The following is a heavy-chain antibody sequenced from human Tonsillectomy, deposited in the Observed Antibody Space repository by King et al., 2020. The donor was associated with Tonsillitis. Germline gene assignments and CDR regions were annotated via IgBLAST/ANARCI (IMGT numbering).Heavy chain of an antibody. J-gene: IGHJ3*01. Sequence: VQLVESGGGLVKPGGSLRLSCAASGFTFSNAWMSWVRPAPGKGLEWGGRIKSTTDCGVTDYAAPVKGRFNISSDDSKNTLYLQMNSLKTEDTAVYYCTTIKYYDFWSGWRFIPSWGQGTMVTVSS. D-gene: IGHD3-3*01. V-gene: IGHV3-15*01. CDR3: TTIKYYDFWSGWRFIPS. CDR2: IKSTTDCGVT. CDR1: GFTFSNAW.